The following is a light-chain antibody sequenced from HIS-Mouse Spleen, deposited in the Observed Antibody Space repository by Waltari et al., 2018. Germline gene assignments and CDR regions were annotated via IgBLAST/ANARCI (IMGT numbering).Light chain of an antibody. CDR1: ALRIKY. Sequence: SHELTQPPSVSVSPGQTARITCSGDALRIKYAYWYQQKSGLAPVLVIYEDSKRPPGIPERFPGSSSGTMATLTISGAQVEDEADYYCYSTDSSGNHRVFGGGTKLTGL. V-gene: IGLV3-10*01. CDR3: YSTDSSGNHRV. J-gene: IGLJ2*01. CDR2: EDS.